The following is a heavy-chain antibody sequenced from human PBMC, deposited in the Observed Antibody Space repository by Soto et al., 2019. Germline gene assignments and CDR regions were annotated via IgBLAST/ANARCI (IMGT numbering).Heavy chain of an antibody. CDR1: GFTVSSNY. Sequence: PGGSLRLSCAASGFTVSSNYMSWVRQAPGKGLEWVSVIYSGGSTYYADSVKGRFTIPRDNSKNTLYLQMNSLRAEDTAVYYCARGGLEAPFDYWGQGTLVTVSS. CDR2: IYSGGST. V-gene: IGHV3-53*01. J-gene: IGHJ4*02. CDR3: ARGGLEAPFDY. D-gene: IGHD4-17*01.